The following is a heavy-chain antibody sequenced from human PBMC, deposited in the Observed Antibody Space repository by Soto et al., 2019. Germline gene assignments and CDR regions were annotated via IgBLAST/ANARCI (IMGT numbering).Heavy chain of an antibody. V-gene: IGHV4-59*11. D-gene: IGHD2-15*01. CDR2: IHYTGST. CDR1: GGSITRHY. J-gene: IGHJ4*02. Sequence: QVQLQESGPGLVKPSETLSLICTVSGGSITRHYWSWIRQPPGKGLEWIGYIHYTGSTKYNPALKRRVTIPVDTSKNRFSLKLSSVTAADTAVYYCARGGTVVAGEANDWGQGTLVTVSS. CDR3: ARGGTVVAGEAND.